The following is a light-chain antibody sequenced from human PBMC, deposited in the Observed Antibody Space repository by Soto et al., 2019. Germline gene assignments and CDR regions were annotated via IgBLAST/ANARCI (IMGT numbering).Light chain of an antibody. CDR1: SSNVGSYNL. J-gene: IGLJ1*01. Sequence: QSALTQPASVSGSPGQSITISCTETSSNVGSYNLVSWYQQPPGKFPKIMIYEASKRPSGAPNRFSGSKSGNTASLTISGLQAEDEADYYCCSYAGSSTWVFGTGTKVTVL. CDR3: CSYAGSSTWV. CDR2: EAS. V-gene: IGLV2-23*01.